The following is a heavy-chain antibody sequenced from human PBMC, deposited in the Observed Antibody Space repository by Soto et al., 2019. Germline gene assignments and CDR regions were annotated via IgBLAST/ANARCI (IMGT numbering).Heavy chain of an antibody. Sequence: PSETLSVTCTVSGGSISSSSYYWGWIRQPPGKGLEWIGSIYSSGSTYYKPSLKSRVTISVETYKNQFALKLSSVTAADTAVYYCARPARDYYYGMDVSRQGTTVTVSS. CDR2: IYSSGST. J-gene: IGHJ6*02. CDR1: GGSISSSSYY. CDR3: ARPARDYYYGMDV. V-gene: IGHV4-39*01.